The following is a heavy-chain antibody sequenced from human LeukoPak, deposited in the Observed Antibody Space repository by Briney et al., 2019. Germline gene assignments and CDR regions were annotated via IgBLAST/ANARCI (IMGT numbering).Heavy chain of an antibody. J-gene: IGHJ4*02. Sequence: VXSYDGSSKYYAESVKGRFTISRDDSKNTLYLQMNRLRADDTAVYYCARDYGVSVYYLPGRNWGQGTLVTVSS. D-gene: IGHD3-22*01. V-gene: IGHV3-30*01. CDR3: ARDYGVSVYYLPGRN. CDR2: XSYDGSSK.